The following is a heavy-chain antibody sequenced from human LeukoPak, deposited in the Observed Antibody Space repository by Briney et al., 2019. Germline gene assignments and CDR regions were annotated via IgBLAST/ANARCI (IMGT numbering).Heavy chain of an antibody. J-gene: IGHJ3*02. Sequence: GGSLRLSCAASGFTFSSYSMNWVRQAPGKGLEWVSSISSSSSYIYYADSVKGRFTISRDNAKNSLYLQMNSLRAEDTAVYYCARDSIVVVPAAHETDAFDIWGQGTMVTVSS. CDR2: ISSSSSYI. D-gene: IGHD2-2*01. V-gene: IGHV3-21*01. CDR3: ARDSIVVVPAAHETDAFDI. CDR1: GFTFSSYS.